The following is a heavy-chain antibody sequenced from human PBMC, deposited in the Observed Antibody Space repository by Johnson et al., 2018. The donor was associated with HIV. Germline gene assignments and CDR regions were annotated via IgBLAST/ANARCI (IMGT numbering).Heavy chain of an antibody. J-gene: IGHJ3*02. Sequence: QVQLVESGGGVVQPGRSLRLSCAASGFTFSSYWMSWVRQAPGKGLEWVAFISSDGSNKYFAVSVTGRFSISRDNSKNTLYLQMNSLTAEDTAVYYCAKPQWVSSGAFDIWGQGTMVTVSS. D-gene: IGHD3-3*01. CDR3: AKPQWVSSGAFDI. V-gene: IGHV3-30*18. CDR2: ISSDGSNK. CDR1: GFTFSSYW.